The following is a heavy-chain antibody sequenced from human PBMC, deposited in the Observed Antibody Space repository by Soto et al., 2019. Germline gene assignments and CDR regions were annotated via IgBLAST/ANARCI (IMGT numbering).Heavy chain of an antibody. CDR3: ARAAYCSGGSCLYYYYGMDV. D-gene: IGHD2-15*01. Sequence: SETLSLTCAVYGGSFSGYYWSWIRQPPGKGLEWIGEINHSGSTNYNPSLKSRVTISVDTSKNQFSLKLSSVTAADTAVYYCARAAYCSGGSCLYYYYGMDVWGQGTTVTSP. CDR2: INHSGST. V-gene: IGHV4-34*01. J-gene: IGHJ6*02. CDR1: GGSFSGYY.